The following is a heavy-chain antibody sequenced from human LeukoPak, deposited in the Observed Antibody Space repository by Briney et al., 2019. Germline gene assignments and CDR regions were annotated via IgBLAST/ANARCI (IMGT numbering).Heavy chain of an antibody. J-gene: IGHJ4*02. CDR1: GGSISSSSYY. D-gene: IGHD3-3*01. V-gene: IGHV4-39*07. CDR3: AREHEYDFWSGTGAYFDY. CDR2: IYYSGST. Sequence: SETLSLTCTASGGSISSSSYYWGWTRQPPGKGLEWIGSIYYSGSTYYNPSLKSRVTISVDTSKNQFSLKLSSVTAADTAVYYCAREHEYDFWSGTGAYFDYWGQGTLVTVSS.